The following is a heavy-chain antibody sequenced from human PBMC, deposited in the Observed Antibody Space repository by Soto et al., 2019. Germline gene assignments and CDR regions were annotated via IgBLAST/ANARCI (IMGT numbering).Heavy chain of an antibody. D-gene: IGHD3-9*01. V-gene: IGHV3-21*01. CDR1: GFTFSSYS. CDR3: ASGRGWTGAFDI. CDR2: ISSSSSYI. J-gene: IGHJ3*02. Sequence: GGSLRLSCAASGFTFSSYSMNWVRQAPGKGLEWVSSISSSSSYIYYADSVKGRFTISRDNAKNSLYLQMNSLRAEDTAVYYCASGRGWTGAFDIWGRGTMVTVSS.